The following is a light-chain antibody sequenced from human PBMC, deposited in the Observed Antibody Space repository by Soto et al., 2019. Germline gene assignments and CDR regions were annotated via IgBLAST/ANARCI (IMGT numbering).Light chain of an antibody. CDR2: STD. J-gene: IGLJ2*01. V-gene: IGLV7-43*01. Sequence: QTVVTQESSLTVSPGGTVTLTCASSTGAVTSGHHPHWLQQKPGQAPRTVIYSTDNKQDWTPARFSGSLLGGKAALTVSGVQPEDEAEDYCLFYYGGATPHWVFGGGTKRTVL. CDR3: LFYYGGATPHWV. CDR1: TGAVTSGHH.